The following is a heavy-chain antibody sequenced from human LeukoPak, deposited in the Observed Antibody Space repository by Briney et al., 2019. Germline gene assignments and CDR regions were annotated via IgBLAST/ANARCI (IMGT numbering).Heavy chain of an antibody. D-gene: IGHD2-8*01. Sequence: ASVKVSCKASGYTFTIYAMHWVRQAPGQRLEWMGWINAGNGNTKYSQKFQGRVTITRDTSASTAYMELSSLRSEDTAVYYCASSVLRQYCTNGVCYAPDYWGQGTLVTVSS. CDR1: GYTFTIYA. CDR2: INAGNGNT. CDR3: ASSVLRQYCTNGVCYAPDY. J-gene: IGHJ4*02. V-gene: IGHV1-3*01.